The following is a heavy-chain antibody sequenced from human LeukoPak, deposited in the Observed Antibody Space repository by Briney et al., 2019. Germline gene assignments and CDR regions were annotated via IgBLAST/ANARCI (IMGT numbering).Heavy chain of an antibody. CDR2: ISGSGGST. J-gene: IGHJ4*02. CDR3: AKDPGPLGYGEELDY. V-gene: IGHV3-23*01. Sequence: GGSLRLSCAASGFTFSSYAMSWVRQAPGKGLEWVSAISGSGGSTYYADSVKGRFTISRDNSENTLYLQMNSLRAEDTAVYYCAKDPGPLGYGEELDYWGQGTLVTVSS. D-gene: IGHD4-17*01. CDR1: GFTFSSYA.